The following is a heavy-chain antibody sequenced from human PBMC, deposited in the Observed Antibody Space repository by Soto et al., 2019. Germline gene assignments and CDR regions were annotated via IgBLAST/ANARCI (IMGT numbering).Heavy chain of an antibody. CDR1: GYTFTSYD. Sequence: QVQLVQSGAEVKKPGASVKVSRKASGYTFTSYDINWVRQATGQGLEWMGWMNPNSGNTGYAQKFQGRVTMTRNTSISTAYLELSSLRYEDTAVYYCARERTAAGTGWFDPWGQGTLVTVSS. CDR3: ARERTAAGTGWFDP. CDR2: MNPNSGNT. V-gene: IGHV1-8*01. D-gene: IGHD6-13*01. J-gene: IGHJ5*02.